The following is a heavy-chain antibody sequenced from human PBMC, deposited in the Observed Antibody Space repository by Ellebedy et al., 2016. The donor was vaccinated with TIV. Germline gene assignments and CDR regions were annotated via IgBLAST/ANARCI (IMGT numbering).Heavy chain of an antibody. D-gene: IGHD3-22*01. V-gene: IGHV1-18*04. Sequence: ASVKVSXXASGYTFTSYGISWVRQAPGQGLEWMGWISAYNGNTNYAQKLQGRVTMTTDTSTSTAYMELRSLRSDDTAVYYCARPQGDSSGYYRMPDDYWGQGTLVTVSS. CDR1: GYTFTSYG. J-gene: IGHJ4*02. CDR3: ARPQGDSSGYYRMPDDY. CDR2: ISAYNGNT.